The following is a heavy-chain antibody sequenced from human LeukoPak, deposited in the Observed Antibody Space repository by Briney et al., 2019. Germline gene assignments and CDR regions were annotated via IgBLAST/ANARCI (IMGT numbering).Heavy chain of an antibody. Sequence: GGSLRLSCAASGFTFSGYAMSWVRQVPGKGLEWVSAISSGGSTYYADSVKGRFTISRDNSKNTLYLQMNSLRADDTAVYFCGKDKVYDSSGYYSDYWGQGTLVTVSS. D-gene: IGHD3-22*01. J-gene: IGHJ4*02. CDR3: GKDKVYDSSGYYSDY. V-gene: IGHV3-23*01. CDR1: GFTFSGYA. CDR2: ISSGGST.